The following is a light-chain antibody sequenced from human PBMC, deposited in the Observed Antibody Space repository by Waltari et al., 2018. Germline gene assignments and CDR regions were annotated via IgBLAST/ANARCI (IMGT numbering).Light chain of an antibody. J-gene: IGKJ2*01. CDR2: DAS. Sequence: EIVLTQYPATLSLSPGETATLSCRASQSVGTYLAWYQQRPGQAPRLLIYDASNRATGIPARFRGSGSGTDFTLTISSLEPEDFAVYYCQQRSNWTPHTFGQGARLEIK. CDR1: QSVGTY. V-gene: IGKV3-11*01. CDR3: QQRSNWTPHT.